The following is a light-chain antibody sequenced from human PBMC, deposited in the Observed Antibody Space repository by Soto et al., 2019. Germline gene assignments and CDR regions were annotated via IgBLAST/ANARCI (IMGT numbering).Light chain of an antibody. Sequence: EIVLTQSPGTLSLSPGERATLSCRASQSVSSNYLAWYQQKPGQAPRLLIYGASSRATAIPDRFSGSGSGTDFALTISRLEPEDVAVYYCQQFGTSPPCTFGQGTRLEIK. J-gene: IGKJ5*01. CDR1: QSVSSNY. V-gene: IGKV3-20*01. CDR2: GAS. CDR3: QQFGTSPPCT.